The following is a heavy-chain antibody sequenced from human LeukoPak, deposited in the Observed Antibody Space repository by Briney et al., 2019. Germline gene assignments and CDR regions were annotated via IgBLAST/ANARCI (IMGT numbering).Heavy chain of an antibody. CDR2: ISSSSSYI. CDR3: AREAYDFWSGYYGLDY. J-gene: IGHJ4*02. D-gene: IGHD3-3*01. Sequence: GGSLRLSCAASGLTFSSHWMHWVRQAPGKGLEWVSSISSSSSYIYYADSVKGRFTISRDNAKNSLYLQMNSLRAEDTAVYYCAREAYDFWSGYYGLDYWGQGTLVTVSS. CDR1: GLTFSSHW. V-gene: IGHV3-21*04.